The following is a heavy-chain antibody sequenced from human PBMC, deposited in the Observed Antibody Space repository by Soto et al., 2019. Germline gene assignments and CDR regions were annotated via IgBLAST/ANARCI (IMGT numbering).Heavy chain of an antibody. CDR3: AKGGASDYGDYVFDY. V-gene: IGHV3-30*18. J-gene: IGHJ4*02. CDR2: ISYDGSNK. Sequence: VQLVESGGGVVQPGRSLRLSCAASGFTFSSYGMHWVRQAPGKGLEWVAVISYDGSNKYYADSVKGRFTISRDNSKNTLYLQMNSLRAEDTAVYYCAKGGASDYGDYVFDYWGQGTLVTVSS. CDR1: GFTFSSYG. D-gene: IGHD4-17*01.